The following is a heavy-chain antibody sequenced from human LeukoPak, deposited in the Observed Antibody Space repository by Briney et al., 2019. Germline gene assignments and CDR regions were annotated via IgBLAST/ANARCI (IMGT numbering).Heavy chain of an antibody. D-gene: IGHD6-13*01. Sequence: SETLSLTCTVSGGSISSYYWSWIRQPPGKGLEWIGYIYYSGSTNYNPSLKSRVTISVDTSKNQFSLKLSSVTAADTAVYYCARDRPDIAAAGPPYYYYYGMDVWGQGTTVTVSS. V-gene: IGHV4-59*01. J-gene: IGHJ6*02. CDR2: IYYSGST. CDR1: GGSISSYY. CDR3: ARDRPDIAAAGPPYYYYYGMDV.